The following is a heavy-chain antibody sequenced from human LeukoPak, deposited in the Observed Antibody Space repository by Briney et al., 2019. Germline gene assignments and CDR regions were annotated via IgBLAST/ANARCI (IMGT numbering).Heavy chain of an antibody. D-gene: IGHD3-3*01. V-gene: IGHV4-39*07. J-gene: IGHJ4*02. Sequence: PSETLSLTCTVSGGSISSSSYYWGWIPQPPGKGLEWIGSIYYSGSTYYNPSLKSRVTISVDTSKNQFSLKLSSVTAADTAVYYCAAITIVGVVIQDGGQGTLVTVSS. CDR1: GGSISSSSYY. CDR2: IYYSGST. CDR3: AAITIVGVVIQD.